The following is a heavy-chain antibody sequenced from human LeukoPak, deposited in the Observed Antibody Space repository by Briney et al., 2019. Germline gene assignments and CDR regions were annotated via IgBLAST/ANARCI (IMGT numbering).Heavy chain of an antibody. Sequence: GGSLRLSCAASGFTFSNYEMNWVRQAPGKGLEWVSHISSSGSTINYADSVKGRFTISRDNAKKSLHLQMNSLKVEDTAVYYCATRRGYYWGQGTLVTVSS. CDR1: GFTFSNYE. V-gene: IGHV3-48*03. CDR3: ATRRGYY. CDR2: ISSSGSTI. J-gene: IGHJ4*02.